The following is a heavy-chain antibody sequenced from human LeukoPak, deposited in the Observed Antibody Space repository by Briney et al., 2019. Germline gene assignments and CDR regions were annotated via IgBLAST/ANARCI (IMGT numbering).Heavy chain of an antibody. V-gene: IGHV3-7*01. CDR3: ARDIGGSYYGLGFDY. J-gene: IGHJ4*02. D-gene: IGHD1-26*01. CDR2: IKQDGSEK. Sequence: AGGSLRLSCAASGFTFSSYGMHWVRQAPGKGLEWVANIKQDGSEKYYVDSVKGRFTISRDNAKNSLYLQMNSLRAEDTAVYYCARDIGGSYYGLGFDYWGQGTLVTVSS. CDR1: GFTFSSYG.